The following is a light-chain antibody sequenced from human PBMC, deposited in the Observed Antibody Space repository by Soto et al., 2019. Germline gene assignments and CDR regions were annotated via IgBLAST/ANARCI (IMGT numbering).Light chain of an antibody. CDR3: ATWDASLSGWV. Sequence: QSVVSQPPSASGTPGQRVTISCSCSSSNIGRNYVYWYQQFPGTAPKLLTFKNDQRPSGVTDRFSGSKSGTSGSLAISGLRSEDEADYYCATWDASLSGWVFGGGTKLTVL. V-gene: IGLV1-47*01. CDR1: SSNIGRNY. J-gene: IGLJ3*02. CDR2: KND.